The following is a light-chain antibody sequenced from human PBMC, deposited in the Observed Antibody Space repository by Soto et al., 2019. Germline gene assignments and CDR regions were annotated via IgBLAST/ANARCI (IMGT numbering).Light chain of an antibody. CDR3: ISYIGGGDSLV. V-gene: IGLV2-14*03. Sequence: QSALTQPASVSGSPGQSITISCTGSSSDVGAYNYVSWYQQHPGKAPQLIIYDVNKRSSGISTRFSGSKSGNTASLTISGLQAEDEANYYCISYIGGGDSLVSGGGTKLTVL. CDR2: DVN. CDR1: SSDVGAYNY. J-gene: IGLJ2*01.